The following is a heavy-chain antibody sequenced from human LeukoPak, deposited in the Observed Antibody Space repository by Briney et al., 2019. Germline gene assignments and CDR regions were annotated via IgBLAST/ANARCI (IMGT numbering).Heavy chain of an antibody. CDR2: IYHSGST. D-gene: IGHD5-24*01. Sequence: SETLSLTCTVSGYSISSGYYWGWIRQPPGKGLEWIGSIYHSGSTYYNPSLKSRVTISVDTSKNQFSLKLSSVTAADTAVYYCAKDGYNYPNRYFDYWGQGTLVTVSS. CDR1: GYSISSGYY. V-gene: IGHV4-38-2*02. J-gene: IGHJ4*02. CDR3: AKDGYNYPNRYFDY.